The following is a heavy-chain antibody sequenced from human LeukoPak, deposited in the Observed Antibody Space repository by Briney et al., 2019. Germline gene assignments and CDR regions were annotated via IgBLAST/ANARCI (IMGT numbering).Heavy chain of an antibody. D-gene: IGHD3-3*01. CDR1: GGSISSSNW. CDR2: IYHSGST. CDR3: ASSPSHGGSFFARLEWLLFHFDY. J-gene: IGHJ4*02. V-gene: IGHV4-4*02. Sequence: PSETLSLTCAVSGGSISSSNWWSWVRQPPGKGLEWIGEIYHSGSTNYNPSLKSRVTISVDKSKNQFSLKLSSVTAADTAVYYCASSPSHGGSFFARLEWLLFHFDYWGQGTLVTVSS.